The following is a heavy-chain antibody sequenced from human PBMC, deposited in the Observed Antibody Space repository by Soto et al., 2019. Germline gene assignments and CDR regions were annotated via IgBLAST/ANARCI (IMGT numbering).Heavy chain of an antibody. CDR3: ARVPFHYGDNLPNYYYGMDV. Sequence: ASVKVSCKASGYTFTGYYMHWVRQAPGQGLEWMGWINPNSGGTNYAQKFQGWVTMTRDTSISTAYMELSGLRSDDTAVYYCARVPFHYGDNLPNYYYGMDVWAKGPRSPSP. V-gene: IGHV1-2*04. CDR1: GYTFTGYY. D-gene: IGHD4-17*01. CDR2: INPNSGGT. J-gene: IGHJ6*02.